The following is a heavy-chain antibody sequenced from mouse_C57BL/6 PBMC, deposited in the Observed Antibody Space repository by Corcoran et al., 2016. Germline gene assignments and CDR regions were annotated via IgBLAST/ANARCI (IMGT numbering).Heavy chain of an antibody. Sequence: EVQLQQSGPELVKPGASLKIPCKASGYTFTDYNMDWVKQSHGKSLEWIGDINPNNGGTIYNQKFKGKATLTVDKSSSTAYMELRSLTSEDTAVYYCARGVVYAMDYWGQGTSVTVSS. D-gene: IGHD1-1*02. V-gene: IGHV1-18*01. CDR2: INPNNGGT. CDR3: ARGVVYAMDY. J-gene: IGHJ4*01. CDR1: GYTFTDYN.